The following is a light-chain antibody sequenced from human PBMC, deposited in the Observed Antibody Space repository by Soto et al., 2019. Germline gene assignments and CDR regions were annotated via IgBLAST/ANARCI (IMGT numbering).Light chain of an antibody. J-gene: IGKJ3*01. V-gene: IGKV3-11*01. Sequence: ESVLTQSPATLSLSQGVRATISCRASQSVRSYLAWYQQKPVQATRLLIYDASNRATGIPARFSGSGSGTDFTLTISSLEPEDVAVYYCQQRSNWPLTFGPGTKVDNK. CDR1: QSVRSY. CDR3: QQRSNWPLT. CDR2: DAS.